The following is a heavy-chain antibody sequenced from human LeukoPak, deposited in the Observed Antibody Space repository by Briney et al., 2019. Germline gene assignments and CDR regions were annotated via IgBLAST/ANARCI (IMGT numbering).Heavy chain of an antibody. CDR2: IYTSGST. J-gene: IGHJ4*02. V-gene: IGHV4-4*07. D-gene: IGHD2-2*01. Sequence: SETLSLTCTVSVGSISSYYWSWIRQPAGKGLEWIGRIYTSGSTNYNPSLKSRVTMSVDTSKNQFSLKLSSATAAGTAVYYCARDLCSNTSCYGPFDYWGQGTLVTVSS. CDR3: ARDLCSNTSCYGPFDY. CDR1: VGSISSYY.